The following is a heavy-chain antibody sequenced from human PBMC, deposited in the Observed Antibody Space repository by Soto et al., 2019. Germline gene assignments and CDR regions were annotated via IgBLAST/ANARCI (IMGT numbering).Heavy chain of an antibody. D-gene: IGHD3-22*01. CDR1: GFTFSSYA. V-gene: IGHV3-23*01. CDR3: AKEGDYYDSSGYYLDY. Sequence: GGSLRLSCAASGFTFSSYAMSWVRQAPGKGLEWVSAISGSGGSTYYADSVKGRFTISRDNSKNTLYLQMNSLRAEDTAVYYCAKEGDYYDSSGYYLDYWGQGTLVTVSS. CDR2: ISGSGGST. J-gene: IGHJ4*02.